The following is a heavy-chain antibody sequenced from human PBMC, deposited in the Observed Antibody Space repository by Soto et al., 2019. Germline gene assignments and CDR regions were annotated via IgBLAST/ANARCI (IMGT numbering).Heavy chain of an antibody. J-gene: IGHJ5*02. CDR3: AGGREEWPEFNWFDP. D-gene: IGHD3-3*01. CDR2: IIPIFGTA. V-gene: IGHV1-69*01. Sequence: QVQLVQSGAEVKKPGASVKVSCKASGGTFSSYAISWVRQAPGQGLEWMGGIIPIFGTANYAQKFQGRVTSTADESTSTAYMELSSLISEDTAVYYCAGGREEWPEFNWFDPWGQVTLVTVSS. CDR1: GGTFSSYA.